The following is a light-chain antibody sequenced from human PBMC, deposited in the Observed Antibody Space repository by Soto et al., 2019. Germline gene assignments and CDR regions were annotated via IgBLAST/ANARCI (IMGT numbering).Light chain of an antibody. J-gene: IGKJ2*01. Sequence: EIVLTQSPATLSLSPGERATLSCRASQSVSSYLAWYQQKPGQAPRLLIYDASNRATGIPARFSGSGSGTDFTFTISRLEPEDFAVYYCQQRSNWPPGYTFGQGTKLEIK. CDR2: DAS. CDR1: QSVSSY. V-gene: IGKV3-11*01. CDR3: QQRSNWPPGYT.